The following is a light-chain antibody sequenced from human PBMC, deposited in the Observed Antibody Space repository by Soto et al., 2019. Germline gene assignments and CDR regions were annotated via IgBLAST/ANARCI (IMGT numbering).Light chain of an antibody. Sequence: EIVLTQSPGTLSLSPGERATLACRASQSVSSSYLARYQQKPGQAPRLLIYGASSRATGIPDRFSGSGSGTDFTLNISRLEPEDFAVYYCQEYGGSPTWTFGQGTKVEIK. CDR3: QEYGGSPTWT. J-gene: IGKJ1*01. CDR1: QSVSSSY. CDR2: GAS. V-gene: IGKV3-20*01.